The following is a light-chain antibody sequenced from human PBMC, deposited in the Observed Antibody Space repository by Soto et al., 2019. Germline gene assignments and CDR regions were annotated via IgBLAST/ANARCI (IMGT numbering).Light chain of an antibody. V-gene: IGKV1-17*03. J-gene: IGKJ4*01. CDR1: QGISTS. Sequence: DIQMTQSPSAMSASLGDTVTITCRASQGISTSLAWFQQRPGRVPKRLIFGAYTLQSWAPSRFSGRASGAEFTLTISILQPDDLANYYCLHYNNYPFTCGGGTKVEIK. CDR2: GAY. CDR3: LHYNNYPFT.